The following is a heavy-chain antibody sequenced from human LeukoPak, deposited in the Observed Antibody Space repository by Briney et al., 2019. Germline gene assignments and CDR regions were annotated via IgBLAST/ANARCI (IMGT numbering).Heavy chain of an antibody. CDR2: ISSSDSTI. V-gene: IGHV3-48*03. J-gene: IGHJ4*02. D-gene: IGHD3-9*01. CDR1: GFTFSSYE. Sequence: PGGSLRLSCAASGFTFSSYEMHWVRQAPGKGLEWVSYISSSDSTIYYADSVKGRFTISRDNAKNLLYLQMNSLRADDTAVYYCARDGVLRHFDWLYYFDYWGQGTLVTVSS. CDR3: ARDGVLRHFDWLYYFDY.